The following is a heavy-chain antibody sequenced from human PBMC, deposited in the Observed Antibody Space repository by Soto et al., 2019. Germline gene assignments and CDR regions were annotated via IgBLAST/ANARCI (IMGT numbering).Heavy chain of an antibody. CDR1: GDSVSSNSAA. CDR3: ARDNDIVVVPAAIGYGMDV. D-gene: IGHD2-2*01. J-gene: IGHJ6*02. Sequence: SQTLSLTCAISGDSVSSNSAAWNWIRQSPSRGLEWLGRTYYRSKWYNDYAVSVKSRITINPDTSKNQFSLQLNSVTPEDTAVYYCARDNDIVVVPAAIGYGMDVWGQGTTVTGSS. CDR2: TYYRSKWYN. V-gene: IGHV6-1*01.